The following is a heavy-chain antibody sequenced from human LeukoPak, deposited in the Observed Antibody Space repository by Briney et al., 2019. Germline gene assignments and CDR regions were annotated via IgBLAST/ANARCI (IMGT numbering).Heavy chain of an antibody. J-gene: IGHJ4*02. CDR1: GYTFTSYY. V-gene: IGHV1-46*01. CDR3: ARANIPTQHLDY. CDR2: INPSGGST. D-gene: IGHD2/OR15-2a*01. Sequence: GASVKVSCKASGYTFTSYYMHWVRQAPGQGLEWMGMINPSGGSTSYAQKFQGRVTMTRDTSTSTVYMEQSSLRSEDTAVYYCARANIPTQHLDYWGQGTLVTVSS.